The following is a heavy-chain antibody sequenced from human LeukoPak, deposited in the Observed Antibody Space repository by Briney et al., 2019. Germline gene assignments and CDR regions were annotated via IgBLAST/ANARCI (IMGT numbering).Heavy chain of an antibody. J-gene: IGHJ6*02. CDR2: ISGSGGST. CDR1: GFTFSSYA. CDR3: AKAPAEVWLRSIYYYYYGMDV. Sequence: GGSLRLSCAASGFTFSSYAMSWVRQAPGKGLEWVSAISGSGGSTYYADSVKGRFTISRDNSKNTLYLQMNSLRAEDTAVYYCAKAPAEVWLRSIYYYYYGMDVWGQGTTVTVSS. V-gene: IGHV3-23*01. D-gene: IGHD5-12*01.